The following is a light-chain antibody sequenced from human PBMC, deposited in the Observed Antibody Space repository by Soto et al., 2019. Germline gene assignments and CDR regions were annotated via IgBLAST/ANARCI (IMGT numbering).Light chain of an antibody. CDR3: QQYGTSPIA. J-gene: IGKJ5*01. CDR2: VAS. Sequence: EIVLTQSPGTLSLSPGERATLSCRASQNVGGRFLAWYQQKPGQAPRLLINVASTRATGIPDRFSGSGSGTDFTLTISRLEPEDFAVYYCQQYGTSPIAFGQGIRLE. CDR1: QNVGGRF. V-gene: IGKV3-20*01.